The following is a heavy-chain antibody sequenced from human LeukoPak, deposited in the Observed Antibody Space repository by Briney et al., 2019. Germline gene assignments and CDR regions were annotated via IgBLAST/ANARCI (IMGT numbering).Heavy chain of an antibody. V-gene: IGHV4-59*01. CDR1: GGSISSYY. Sequence: SETLSLTCTVSGGSISSYYWSWIRQPPGKGLEWIGYIYYSGSTNYNPSLKSRVTISVDTSKNQFSLKLSSVTAADTAVYYCARTPTSYYDFWSGYYTTQDYYYGMDVWGQGTTVTVSS. CDR3: ARTPTSYYDFWSGYYTTQDYYYGMDV. CDR2: IYYSGST. J-gene: IGHJ6*02. D-gene: IGHD3-3*01.